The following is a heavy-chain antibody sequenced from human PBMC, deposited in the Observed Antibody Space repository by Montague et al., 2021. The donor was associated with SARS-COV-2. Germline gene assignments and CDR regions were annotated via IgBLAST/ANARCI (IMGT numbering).Heavy chain of an antibody. Sequence: SVKVSFKAAGYPFTRYGISWVRQAPGQGLEWMGWISGYNGNTKYGKNFQGRVTMTTDTSTSTAYMELRSLRSDDTAVYYCARESFSSAWSPSDYWGQGTLVTVSS. CDR2: ISGYNGNT. J-gene: IGHJ4*02. V-gene: IGHV1-18*01. CDR1: GYPFTRYG. D-gene: IGHD6-19*01. CDR3: ARESFSSAWSPSDY.